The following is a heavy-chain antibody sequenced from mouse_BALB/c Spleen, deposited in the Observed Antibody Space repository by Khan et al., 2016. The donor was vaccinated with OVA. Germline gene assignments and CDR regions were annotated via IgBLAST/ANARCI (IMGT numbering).Heavy chain of an antibody. D-gene: IGHD1-1*01. J-gene: IGHJ4*01. CDR2: IWGDGST. CDR1: GFSLTSYG. Sequence: VQLQESGPCLVAPSQSLSITCTVSGFSLTSYGVSWVRQPPGKGLEWLGVIWGDGSTNYHSALISRLSISKDNSKSQVFLKLNSLQTDATATYYCAKFTPDYYSMDYWGQGTSVTVSS. V-gene: IGHV2-3*01. CDR3: AKFTPDYYSMDY.